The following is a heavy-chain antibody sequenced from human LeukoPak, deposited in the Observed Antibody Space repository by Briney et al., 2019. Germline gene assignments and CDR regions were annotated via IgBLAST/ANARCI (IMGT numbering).Heavy chain of an antibody. CDR1: GFTFSNYG. CDR2: IRNDGSIK. Sequence: PGGSLRLSCAASGFTFSNYGMHWVRQAPGKGLEWVAFIRNDGSIKYYADSVKGRFTISRDNSGNTMYLQMNSLRAEDTALYYCAKDQKDITSWYFDYWGQGTLVTVSS. V-gene: IGHV3-30*02. J-gene: IGHJ4*02. D-gene: IGHD2-15*01. CDR3: AKDQKDITSWYFDY.